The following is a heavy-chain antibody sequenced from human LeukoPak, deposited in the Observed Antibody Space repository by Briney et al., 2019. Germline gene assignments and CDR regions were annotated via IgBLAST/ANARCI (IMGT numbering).Heavy chain of an antibody. V-gene: IGHV3-7*01. Sequence: GGSLRLSCAASGFTFNNYWMNWVRQAPGKGLEWVANIKQDGSETYYVDSVKGRFTISRDNAKNSVYLQMNSLRAEDTVVYYCARSYYDNSGSFGFWGQGTLVTVSP. CDR1: GFTFNNYW. CDR3: ARSYYDNSGSFGF. D-gene: IGHD3-22*01. J-gene: IGHJ4*02. CDR2: IKQDGSET.